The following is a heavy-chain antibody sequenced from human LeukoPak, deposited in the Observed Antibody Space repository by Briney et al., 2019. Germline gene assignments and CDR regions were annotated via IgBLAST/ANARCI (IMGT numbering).Heavy chain of an antibody. CDR1: GFTFSDYY. J-gene: IGHJ4*02. Sequence: KPGGSPRLSCAASGFTFSDYYMSWVRQAPGRGLEWLSFINSGSSYIKYADSVKGRFIISRDNDKSSVYLQMDGLRAEDTAVYYCAKDLGGSGSFSSEVHWGQGVLVTVSS. D-gene: IGHD3-10*01. CDR2: INSGSSYI. CDR3: AKDLGGSGSFSSEVH. V-gene: IGHV3-11*05.